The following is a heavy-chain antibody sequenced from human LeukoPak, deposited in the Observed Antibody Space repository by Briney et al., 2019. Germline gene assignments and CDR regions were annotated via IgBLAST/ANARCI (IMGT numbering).Heavy chain of an antibody. Sequence: GGSLRLSCAASGFTFSDYYMSWIRQAPGKGLEWVSYITSSGSTIYYADSMKGRFTISRDNAKHSLFLQLDSLRAEDTAVYYCARIGRPATFDIWGQGTLVIVSS. V-gene: IGHV3-11*01. D-gene: IGHD2-15*01. J-gene: IGHJ3*02. CDR3: ARIGRPATFDI. CDR2: ITSSGSTI. CDR1: GFTFSDYY.